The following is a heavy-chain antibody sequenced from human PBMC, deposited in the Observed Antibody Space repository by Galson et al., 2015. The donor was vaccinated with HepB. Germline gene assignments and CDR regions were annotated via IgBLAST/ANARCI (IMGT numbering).Heavy chain of an antibody. D-gene: IGHD6-19*01. CDR2: ISYDGSNK. CDR3: AKDLAPVAGGAFDY. V-gene: IGHV3-30*18. CDR1: GFTFSSYG. J-gene: IGHJ4*02. Sequence: SLRLSCAVSGFTFSSYGMHWVRQAPGKGLEWVAVISYDGSNKYYADSVKGRFTISRDSSNNTLYLQMNSLRTEDTAVYYCAKDLAPVAGGAFDYWGQGTLVTVSS.